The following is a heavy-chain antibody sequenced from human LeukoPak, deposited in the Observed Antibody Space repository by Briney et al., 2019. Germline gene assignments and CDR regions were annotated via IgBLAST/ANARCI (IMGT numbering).Heavy chain of an antibody. CDR2: ISNIHGSI. V-gene: IGHV3-48*01. CDR3: ARDRWRLESLPLSLDY. CDR1: GFAFSDYK. D-gene: IGHD1-1*01. Sequence: GGSLRLSCAASGFAFSDYKMNWVRQAPGKGLEWVSYISNIHGSIYYADSVKGRFTVSRDNAKNSQYLQMNSLRAEDTAVYYCARDRWRLESLPLSLDYWGQGTLVTVSS. J-gene: IGHJ4*02.